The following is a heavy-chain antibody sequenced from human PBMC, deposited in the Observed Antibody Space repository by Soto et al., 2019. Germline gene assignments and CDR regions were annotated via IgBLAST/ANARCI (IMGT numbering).Heavy chain of an antibody. V-gene: IGHV3-30-3*01. Sequence: VQLVESGGGVVQPGRSLRLSCAASGFTFSSYAMHWVRQAPGKGLEWVAVISYDGSNKYYADSVKGRFTISRDNSKNTLYLQMNSLRAEDTAVYYCARDTLAGFVAAPDYWGQGTLVTVSS. CDR2: ISYDGSNK. CDR3: ARDTLAGFVAAPDY. CDR1: GFTFSSYA. J-gene: IGHJ4*02. D-gene: IGHD6-19*01.